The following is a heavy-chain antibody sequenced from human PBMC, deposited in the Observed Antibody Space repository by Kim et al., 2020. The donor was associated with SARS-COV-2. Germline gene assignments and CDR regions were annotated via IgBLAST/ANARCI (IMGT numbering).Heavy chain of an antibody. D-gene: IGHD6-13*01. J-gene: IGHJ6*02. V-gene: IGHV3-23*01. CDR1: GFTFSSYA. CDR3: AKGSGPGFEQQLVTGIYYYGMDV. CDR2: ISGSGGST. Sequence: GGSLRLSCAASGFTFSSYAMSWVRQAPGKGLEWVSAISGSGGSTYYADSVKGRFTISRDNSKNTLYLQMNSLRAEDTAVYYCAKGSGPGFEQQLVTGIYYYGMDVWGQGTTVTVSS.